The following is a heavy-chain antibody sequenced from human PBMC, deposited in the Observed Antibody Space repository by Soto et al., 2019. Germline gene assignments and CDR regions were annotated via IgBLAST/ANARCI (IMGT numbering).Heavy chain of an antibody. CDR2: INHSGST. D-gene: IGHD1-26*01. V-gene: IGHV4-34*01. CDR1: CGSFSGYY. Sequence: SETLSLTCAVYCGSFSGYYWSWIRQPPGKGLEWIGEINHSGSTNYNPSLKSRVTISVDTSKNQFSLKLSSVTAADTAVYFCARVSHDYYYGWFDPWGQGTPVTVSS. CDR3: ARVSHDYYYGWFDP. J-gene: IGHJ5*02.